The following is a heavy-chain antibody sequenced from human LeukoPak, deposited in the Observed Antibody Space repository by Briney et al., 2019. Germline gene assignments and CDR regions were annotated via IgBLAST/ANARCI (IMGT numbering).Heavy chain of an antibody. Sequence: GGSLRLSCSASGFTFSSYAMHWVRQAPGKGLEYVSAISSNGGSTYYADSVKGRSTISRDNSKNTLYLQMSSLRAEDTAVYYCVKDHYCSSTSCYPDFDYWGQGTLVTVSS. V-gene: IGHV3-64D*06. CDR2: ISSNGGST. CDR3: VKDHYCSSTSCYPDFDY. D-gene: IGHD2-2*01. J-gene: IGHJ4*02. CDR1: GFTFSSYA.